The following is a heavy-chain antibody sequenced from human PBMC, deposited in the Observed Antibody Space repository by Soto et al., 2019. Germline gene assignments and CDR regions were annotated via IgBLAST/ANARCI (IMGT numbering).Heavy chain of an antibody. CDR2: ISYSGST. D-gene: IGHD2-2*03. CDR1: GGSLSRDRYY. V-gene: IGHV4-39*02. CDR3: AREGNLGRWIQPLDS. Sequence: SETLSLPCTVSGGSLSRDRYYWGWIRQAPEKGFEWIASISYSGSTYYNPTLKSRLIISVDTSKNHFSLKLISVTTADTAVYFCAREGNLGRWIQPLDSWGQGTLVTVSS. J-gene: IGHJ4*02.